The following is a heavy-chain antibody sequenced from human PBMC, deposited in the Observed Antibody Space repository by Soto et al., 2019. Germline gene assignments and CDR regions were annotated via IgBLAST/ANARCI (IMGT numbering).Heavy chain of an antibody. Sequence: ASVKVSCKASGYTFTSYDINWVRQATGQGLEWMGWMNPNSGNTGYAQKFQGRVTMTRNTSISTAYMELSSLRSEDTAVYYCARESEGNYGFVLDYWGQGTLVTVAS. CDR2: MNPNSGNT. D-gene: IGHD4-4*01. J-gene: IGHJ4*02. CDR3: ARESEGNYGFVLDY. V-gene: IGHV1-8*01. CDR1: GYTFTSYD.